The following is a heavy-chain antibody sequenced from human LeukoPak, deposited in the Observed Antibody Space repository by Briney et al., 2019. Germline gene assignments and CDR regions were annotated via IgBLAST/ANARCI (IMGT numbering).Heavy chain of an antibody. V-gene: IGHV4-31*03. D-gene: IGHD3-9*01. Sequence: PSESLSLTCTVSGGSISSGGYYWSWIRQHPGKGLEWIGYIYYSGSTYYNPSLKSRVTISVDTSKNQFSLKLSSVTAADTAVYYCASGSDWSSQQYYFDYWGQGTLVTVSS. J-gene: IGHJ4*02. CDR1: GGSISSGGYY. CDR2: IYYSGST. CDR3: ASGSDWSSQQYYFDY.